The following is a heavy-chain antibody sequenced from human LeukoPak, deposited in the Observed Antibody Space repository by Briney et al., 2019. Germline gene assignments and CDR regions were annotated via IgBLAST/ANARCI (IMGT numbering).Heavy chain of an antibody. CDR2: MNPNSGNT. J-gene: IGHJ6*04. CDR3: ASATLRCSGGSCYEVDV. CDR1: GYTFTSYD. V-gene: IGHV1-8*03. Sequence: ASVKVSCKASGYTFTSYDINWVRQATGQGLEWMGWMNPNSGNTGYAQKFQGRVTITRNTSISTAYMELSSLRSEDTAVYYCASATLRCSGGSCYEVDVWGKGTTVTVSS. D-gene: IGHD2-15*01.